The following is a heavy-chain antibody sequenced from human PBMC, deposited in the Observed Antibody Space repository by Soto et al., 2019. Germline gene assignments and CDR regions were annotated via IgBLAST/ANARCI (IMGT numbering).Heavy chain of an antibody. J-gene: IGHJ5*01. D-gene: IGHD2-21*01. CDR3: GRVVEGATRHTDPDS. CDR1: GGSIHNSHSF. Sequence: SEPRSLNCPVSGGSIHNSHSFWAWIRQPPGKGLQFIASVYHNGVAHYHSPLKSRLTFSVDTANNQVSLRMRSLTAADTAFYYCGRVVEGATRHTDPDSWGQGILVTLSS. V-gene: IGHV4-39*01. CDR2: VYHNGVA.